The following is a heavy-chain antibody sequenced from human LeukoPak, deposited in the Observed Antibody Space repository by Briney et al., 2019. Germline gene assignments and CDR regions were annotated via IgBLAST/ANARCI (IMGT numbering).Heavy chain of an antibody. CDR2: IYYGGLT. D-gene: IGHD1-26*01. CDR1: GGSINTRSYY. J-gene: IGHJ4*02. CDR3: ARLPILGVVDY. V-gene: IGHV4-39*02. Sequence: SETLSLTCSVSGGSINTRSYYSGWIRQPPGKCLEWIGSIYYGGLTYYNPSLKSRVTLSADTSRNHFFLKVNSVTAADTSVYYCARLPILGVVDYWGQGILVTVSS.